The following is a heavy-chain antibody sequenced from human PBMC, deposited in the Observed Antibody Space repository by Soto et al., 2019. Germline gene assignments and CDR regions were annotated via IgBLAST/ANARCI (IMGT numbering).Heavy chain of an antibody. CDR1: GDSINSDKYY. Sequence: SETLSLTCSVSGDSINSDKYYWGWIRQPPGKGLEWIGSIYYRGNTYYNPSLQTRVTISLDKTKSQFSLKLNSVTAADSAVYFCARLEGLATISYYFDFWGQGALVTVSS. D-gene: IGHD3-9*01. V-gene: IGHV4-39*01. J-gene: IGHJ4*02. CDR2: IYYRGNT. CDR3: ARLEGLATISYYFDF.